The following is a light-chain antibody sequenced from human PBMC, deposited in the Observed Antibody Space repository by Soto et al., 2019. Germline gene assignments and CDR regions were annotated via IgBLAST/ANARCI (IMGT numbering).Light chain of an antibody. CDR2: DDS. CDR1: NIGGRN. CDR3: PVWDSSSDPLV. J-gene: IGLJ2*01. V-gene: IGLV3-21*02. Sequence: SYELTQPPSVSVAPGQTARIDCEGNNIGGRNVHWYQQKPGQAPVLVVYDDSDRPSGIPERISGSKSGNTAALTMSRVEAGDEADYYCPVWDSSSDPLVFGGGTKLTVL.